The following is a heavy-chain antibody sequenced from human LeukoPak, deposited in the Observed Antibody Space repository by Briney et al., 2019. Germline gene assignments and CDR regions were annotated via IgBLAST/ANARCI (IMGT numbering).Heavy chain of an antibody. D-gene: IGHD3-3*01. CDR2: ISAYIGNT. J-gene: IGHJ4*02. Sequence: ASVKVSCKASGYTSTSYGISWVRQAPGQGLEWMGWISAYIGNTNYAQKLQGRVTMTTDTSTSTAYMELRSLRSDDTAVYYCARNYDFWSGSLPFDYWGQGTLVTVSS. CDR1: GYTSTSYG. CDR3: ARNYDFWSGSLPFDY. V-gene: IGHV1-18*01.